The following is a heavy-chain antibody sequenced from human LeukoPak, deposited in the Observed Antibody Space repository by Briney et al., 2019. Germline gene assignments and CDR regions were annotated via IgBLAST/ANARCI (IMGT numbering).Heavy chain of an antibody. V-gene: IGHV3-33*01. CDR1: GFTFSNYG. Sequence: GGSLRLSCAASGFTFSNYGMHWVRQAPGKGLEWVAFIWSGGRNTNYADSVKGRFTISRDDSKNSLYLQMNSLRAEDTAVYYCARDGPHYDLDVWGQGTTVTVSS. CDR2: IWSGGRNT. CDR3: ARDGPHYDLDV. J-gene: IGHJ6*02. D-gene: IGHD3-3*01.